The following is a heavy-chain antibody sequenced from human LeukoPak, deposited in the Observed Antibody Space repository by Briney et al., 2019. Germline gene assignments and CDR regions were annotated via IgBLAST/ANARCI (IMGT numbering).Heavy chain of an antibody. CDR3: ARGYCSSTSCPPSYYYYYGMDV. J-gene: IGHJ6*02. CDR1: GYTFTSYA. CDR2: INTNTGNP. V-gene: IGHV7-4-1*02. D-gene: IGHD2-2*01. Sequence: GASVKVSCKASGYTFTSYAMNWVRQAPGQGLEWMGWINTNTGNPTYAQGFTGRFVFSLDTSVSTAYLQISSLKAEDTAVYYCARGYCSSTSCPPSYYYYYGMDVWGQGTTVTVSS.